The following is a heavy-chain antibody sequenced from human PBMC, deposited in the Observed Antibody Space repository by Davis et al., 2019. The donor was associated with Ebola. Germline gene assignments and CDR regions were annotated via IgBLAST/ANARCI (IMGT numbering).Heavy chain of an antibody. D-gene: IGHD6-19*01. Sequence: GESLKISCEASGFTFSDYYMTWIRQAPGKGLEWIAYINNSSTYANYADSVKGRFTISRDNAKSSLVLQMDDLTVEDTAVYYCTRSRVAAQYWGQGTLVTVSS. V-gene: IGHV3-11*06. CDR1: GFTFSDYY. CDR2: INNSSTYA. J-gene: IGHJ1*01. CDR3: TRSRVAAQY.